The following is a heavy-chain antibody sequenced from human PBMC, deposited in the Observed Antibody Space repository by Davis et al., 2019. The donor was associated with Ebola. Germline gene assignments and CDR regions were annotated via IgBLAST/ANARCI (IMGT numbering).Heavy chain of an antibody. CDR1: GYTLTSYG. Sequence: ASVKVSCKASGYTLTSYGINWVRQAPGQGLEWMGWISAYNGNTNYAQKLQGRVTMTTDTSTSTAYMELRSLRSDDTAVYYCARGGCSGGSCYSPDYWGQGTLVTVSS. D-gene: IGHD2-15*01. CDR2: ISAYNGNT. V-gene: IGHV1-18*04. CDR3: ARGGCSGGSCYSPDY. J-gene: IGHJ4*02.